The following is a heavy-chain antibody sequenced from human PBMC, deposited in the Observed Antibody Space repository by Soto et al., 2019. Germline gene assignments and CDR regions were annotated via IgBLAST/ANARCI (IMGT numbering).Heavy chain of an antibody. V-gene: IGHV4-34*01. CDR3: ARVRRGSYEPPRYNWFDP. J-gene: IGHJ5*02. CDR2: INHSGST. D-gene: IGHD1-26*01. Sequence: SETLSLTCAVYGGSFSGYYWSWIRQPPGKXLEWIGEINHSGSTNYNPSLKSRVTISVDTSKNQFSLKLSSVTAADTAVYYCARVRRGSYEPPRYNWFDPWGQGALVTVSS. CDR1: GGSFSGYY.